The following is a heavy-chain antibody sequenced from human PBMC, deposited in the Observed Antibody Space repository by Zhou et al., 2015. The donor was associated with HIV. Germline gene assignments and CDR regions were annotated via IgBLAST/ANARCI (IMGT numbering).Heavy chain of an antibody. Sequence: QVQLVQSGAEVKKPGSSVKVSCKASGGTFSSYAISWVRQAPGQGLEWMGGIIPIFGTANYAQKFQGRVTITADESTSTAYMELSSLRSEDTAVYYCARALRDYYDSSGYYWYFDLWGRGTLVTVSS. D-gene: IGHD3-22*01. CDR3: ARALRDYYDSSGYYWYFDL. CDR1: GGTFSSYA. V-gene: IGHV1-69*01. CDR2: IIPIFGTA. J-gene: IGHJ2*01.